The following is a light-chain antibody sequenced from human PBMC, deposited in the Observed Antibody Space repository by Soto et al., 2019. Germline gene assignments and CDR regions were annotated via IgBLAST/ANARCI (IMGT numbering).Light chain of an antibody. J-gene: IGLJ2*01. CDR1: SSDVGNYNL. V-gene: IGLV2-23*03. CDR2: EGS. CDR3: CSYAGSSTFVV. Sequence: QSALTQPASVSGSPGQSITISCTGTSSDVGNYNLVSWYQQHPGKAPKLMIYEGSNRPSGVSNRFSGSKSGNTASLTISGFQAEDEADYYCCSYAGSSTFVVFGGGTKLTVL.